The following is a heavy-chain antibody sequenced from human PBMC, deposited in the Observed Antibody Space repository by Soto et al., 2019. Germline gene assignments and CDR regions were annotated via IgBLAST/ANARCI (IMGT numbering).Heavy chain of an antibody. CDR3: AKEGRALGDFWSGYYTGHFDY. D-gene: IGHD3-3*01. CDR2: ISYDGSNK. V-gene: IGHV3-30*18. Sequence: PGGSLRLSCAASGFTFSSYGMHWVRQAPGKGLEWVAVISYDGSNKYYADSVKGRLTISRDNSKNTLYLQMNSLRAEDTAVYYCAKEGRALGDFWSGYYTGHFDYWGQGTLVTVSS. CDR1: GFTFSSYG. J-gene: IGHJ4*02.